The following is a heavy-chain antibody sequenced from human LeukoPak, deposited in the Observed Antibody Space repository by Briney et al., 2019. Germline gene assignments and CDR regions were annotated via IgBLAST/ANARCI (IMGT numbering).Heavy chain of an antibody. CDR1: GGTFSSYA. V-gene: IGHV1-69*04. J-gene: IGHJ3*02. Sequence: SVKVSCKASGGTFSSYAISWVRQAPGQGLEWMGRIIPILGIANYAQKFQGRVTITADKSTSTAYMELSSLRSEDTAVYYCASSAYGDHDAFGIWGQGTMVTVSS. CDR2: IIPILGIA. D-gene: IGHD4-17*01. CDR3: ASSAYGDHDAFGI.